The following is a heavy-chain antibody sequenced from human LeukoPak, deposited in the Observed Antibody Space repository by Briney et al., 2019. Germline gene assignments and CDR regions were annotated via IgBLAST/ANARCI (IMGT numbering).Heavy chain of an antibody. CDR1: GGSISTTYYY. CDR3: AREGYSSSNGYYYYYYYMDV. J-gene: IGHJ6*03. V-gene: IGHV4-39*07. Sequence: PSDTLSLTCTVSGGSISTTYYYWGWIRQPPGKGLEWIGSIYTSGSTNYNPSLKSRVTMSVDTSKNQFSLKLSSVTAADTAVYYCAREGYSSSNGYYYYYYYMDVWGKGTTVTVSS. D-gene: IGHD6-6*01. CDR2: IYTSGST.